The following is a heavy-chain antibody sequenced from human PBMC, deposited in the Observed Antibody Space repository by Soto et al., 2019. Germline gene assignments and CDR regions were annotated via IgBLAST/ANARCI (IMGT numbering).Heavy chain of an antibody. CDR1: GFTFSSYS. CDR3: ARDPTGIDAFDI. V-gene: IGHV3-21*01. D-gene: IGHD1-1*01. CDR2: ISSSSSYI. Sequence: LRLSCAASGFTFSSYSMNWVRQAPGKGLEWVSSISSSSSYIYYADSVKGRFTISRDNAKNSLYLQMNSLRAEETAVYYCARDPTGIDAFDIWGQGTMVTVSS. J-gene: IGHJ3*02.